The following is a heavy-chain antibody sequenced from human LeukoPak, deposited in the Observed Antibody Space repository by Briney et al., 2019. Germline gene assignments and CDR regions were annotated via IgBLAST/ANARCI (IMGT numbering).Heavy chain of an antibody. CDR2: ISPDSGRT. D-gene: IGHD5-24*01. J-gene: IGHJ4*02. Sequence: ASVKVSCKASGYTFTDYYMHWVRQAPGEGLEWIGWISPDSGRTGFAQKFQGRVTMTRDTSISTAYMELSRLGYDDTAVYYCARDTRSSYLQYYFDYWGQGTLVTVSS. CDR1: GYTFTDYY. V-gene: IGHV1-2*02. CDR3: ARDTRSSYLQYYFDY.